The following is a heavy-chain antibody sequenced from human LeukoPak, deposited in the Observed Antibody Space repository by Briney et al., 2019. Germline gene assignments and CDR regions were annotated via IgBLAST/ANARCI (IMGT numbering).Heavy chain of an antibody. D-gene: IGHD2/OR15-2a*01. CDR1: GGSISSSSYY. V-gene: IGHV4-39*01. CDR2: IYYSGST. CDR3: QGNIPAFDI. J-gene: IGHJ3*02. Sequence: SETLSLTCTVSGGSISSSSYYWGWIRQPLGKGLEWIGSIYYSGSTYYNPSLKSRVTISVDTSKNQFSLKLSSVTAADTAVYYCQGNIPAFDIWGQGTMVTVSS.